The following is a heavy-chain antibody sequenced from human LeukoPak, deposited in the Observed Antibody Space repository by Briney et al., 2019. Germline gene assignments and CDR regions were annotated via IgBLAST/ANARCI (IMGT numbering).Heavy chain of an antibody. D-gene: IGHD6-19*01. CDR2: IKGDGKEK. CDR1: GFTFSTYW. Sequence: GGSLRLSCVASGFTFSTYWMSWVRQAPGKGLEWVANIKGDGKEKYSVDSVKGRFTISRDNAKNSLYLQMNNLRVEDTAVYYCATSQTTSGRYGNAFDIWGQGTMVTVSS. V-gene: IGHV3-7*01. CDR3: ATSQTTSGRYGNAFDI. J-gene: IGHJ3*02.